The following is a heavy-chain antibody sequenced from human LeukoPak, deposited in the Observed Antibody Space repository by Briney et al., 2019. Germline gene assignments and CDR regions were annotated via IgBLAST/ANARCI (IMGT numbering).Heavy chain of an antibody. CDR1: GFTFSDYY. D-gene: IGHD6-13*01. J-gene: IGHJ3*02. CDR2: IRNKVNSYTT. V-gene: IGHV3-72*01. CDR3: ASSVSSWLDAFDI. Sequence: GGSLRLSCAASGFTFSDYYMDWVRQTPEKGLEWVGRIRNKVNSYTTEYAASVKGRFTISRDDSKNSVYLQMNSLNTEDTAVYYCASSVSSWLDAFDIWGQGTMVTVSS.